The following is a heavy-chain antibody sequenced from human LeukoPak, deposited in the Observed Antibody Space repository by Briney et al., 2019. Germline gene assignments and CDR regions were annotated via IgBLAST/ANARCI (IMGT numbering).Heavy chain of an antibody. D-gene: IGHD6-13*01. CDR3: ASAAGPFDN. CDR1: GFTFSDYY. J-gene: IGHJ4*02. V-gene: IGHV3-11*04. CDR2: VSSSGFTI. Sequence: GGSLRLSCAASGFTFSDYYMIWIRQAPGKGLEWISYVSSSGFTISYADSVKGRFTISRDNAINSLYLQMNSLRAEDTAVYYCASAAGPFDNWGQGTLVTVSS.